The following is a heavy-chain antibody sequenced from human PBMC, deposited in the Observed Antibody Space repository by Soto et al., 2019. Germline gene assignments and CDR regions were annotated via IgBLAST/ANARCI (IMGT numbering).Heavy chain of an antibody. Sequence: LSLTWTVCCGSISIGGYYWTWIRQYPGNGLEWIGYIYYNGNAYYKSSLKSRAIISIDTSKDQCSLKLSSVPDADAAVYYCARDPPYCNGPNCPCGRCHYYGMDVWGQGITIT. CDR2: IYYNGNA. CDR1: CGSISIGGYY. J-gene: IGHJ6*02. V-gene: IGHV4-31*02. D-gene: IGHD2-15*01. CDR3: ARDPPYCNGPNCPCGRCHYYGMDV.